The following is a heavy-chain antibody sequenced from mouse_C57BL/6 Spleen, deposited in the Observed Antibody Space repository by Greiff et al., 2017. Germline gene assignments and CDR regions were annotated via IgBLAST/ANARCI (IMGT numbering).Heavy chain of an antibody. D-gene: IGHD1-1*01. J-gene: IGHJ3*01. Sequence: LVESGAELVKPGASVKLSCTASGFNIKDYYMHWVKQRTEQGLEWLGRIDPEDGETKYAPYFQGKATITADTSSNPAYLQLSSLTSEDTAVXYCATGSSYGCADWGQGTLVTVSA. CDR2: IDPEDGET. CDR1: GFNIKDYY. CDR3: ATGSSYGCAD. V-gene: IGHV14-2*01.